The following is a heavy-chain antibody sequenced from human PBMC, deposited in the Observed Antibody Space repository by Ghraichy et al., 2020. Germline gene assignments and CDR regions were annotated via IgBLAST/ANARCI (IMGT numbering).Heavy chain of an antibody. CDR2: IRPDGSQV. Sequence: GGSLRLSCAASGFIFSTYYMAWVRQAPGKGLEWVANIRPDGSQVFSAGSVTGRFLGSRDNAKNSLFLQMNSLRVEDTAVYYCARWGKYSGGWALEDWGQGTLVTVSS. V-gene: IGHV3-7*04. CDR1: GFIFSTYY. D-gene: IGHD6-19*01. CDR3: ARWGKYSGGWALED. J-gene: IGHJ4*02.